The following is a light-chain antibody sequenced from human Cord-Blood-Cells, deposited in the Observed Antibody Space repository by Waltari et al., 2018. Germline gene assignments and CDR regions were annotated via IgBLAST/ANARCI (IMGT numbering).Light chain of an antibody. CDR3: QAWDSSNVV. Sequence: SYEMTKPPSVSVSPGQTATITCPGDKFGAKYACWYQQKPGQSPVLVIYQDSKRPSGIPERFSGSNSGNTATLTISGTQAMDEADYYCQAWDSSNVVFGGGTKLTVL. V-gene: IGLV3-1*01. CDR2: QDS. CDR1: KFGAKY. J-gene: IGLJ2*01.